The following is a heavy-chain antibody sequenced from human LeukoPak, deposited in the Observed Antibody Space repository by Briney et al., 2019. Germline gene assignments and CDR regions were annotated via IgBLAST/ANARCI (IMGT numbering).Heavy chain of an antibody. Sequence: ASVEVSCKASGYTFTSSYIHWVRQAPGQGLEWMGIINPSGGTTIYAQKFQGRVTMTRDTSTSTVYMELSSLRSEDTAVYYCARQRGGQYEDAFDIWGQGTVVTVSS. J-gene: IGHJ3*02. CDR1: GYTFTSSY. CDR3: ARQRGGQYEDAFDI. D-gene: IGHD2-8*01. CDR2: INPSGGTT. V-gene: IGHV1-46*01.